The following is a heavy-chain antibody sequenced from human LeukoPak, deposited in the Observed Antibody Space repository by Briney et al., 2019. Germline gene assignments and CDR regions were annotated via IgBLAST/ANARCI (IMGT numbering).Heavy chain of an antibody. CDR1: GYTFSNFG. CDR2: ISGNSDNP. J-gene: IGHJ4*02. Sequence: ASVKVSFKASGYTFSNFGINWVRQAPGQGLEWMGWISGNSDNPNYGQKFQGRFTLTTDSSTSTAYMELRNLRSDDTAVYYCARDGTSTDDYWGQGTLLTVSS. D-gene: IGHD2-2*01. V-gene: IGHV1-18*01. CDR3: ARDGTSTDDY.